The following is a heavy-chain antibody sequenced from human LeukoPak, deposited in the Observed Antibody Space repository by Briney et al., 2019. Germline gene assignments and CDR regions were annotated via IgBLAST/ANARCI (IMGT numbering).Heavy chain of an antibody. Sequence: GGSLQISCKGSGYCFTSYWIGWVRQLPGKGLEWMGIIYPGDSDTRYSPSFQGQVTISADKSISTAYLQWSSLKPSDTAMYYCARRGGLTDAFDIWGQGTMVTVSS. J-gene: IGHJ3*02. D-gene: IGHD2-15*01. V-gene: IGHV5-51*01. CDR2: IYPGDSDT. CDR1: GYCFTSYW. CDR3: ARRGGLTDAFDI.